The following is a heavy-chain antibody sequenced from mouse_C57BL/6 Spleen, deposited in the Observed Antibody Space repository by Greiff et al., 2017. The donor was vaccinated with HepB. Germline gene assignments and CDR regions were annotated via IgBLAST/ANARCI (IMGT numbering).Heavy chain of an antibody. Sequence: QVQLQQPGAELVRPGSSVKLSCKASGCTFTSYWMDWVKQRPGQGLEWIGNIYPSDSETHYNQKFKDKATLTVDKSSSTAYMQLSSLTSEDSAVYYCARTPSSWLYFDVWGTGTTVTVSS. CDR3: ARTPSSWLYFDV. V-gene: IGHV1-61*01. CDR2: IYPSDSET. D-gene: IGHD1-1*01. CDR1: GCTFTSYW. J-gene: IGHJ1*03.